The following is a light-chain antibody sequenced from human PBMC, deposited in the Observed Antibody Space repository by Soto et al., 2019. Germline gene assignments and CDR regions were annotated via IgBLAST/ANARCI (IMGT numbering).Light chain of an antibody. Sequence: QSVLTQPPSVSGAPGQRVTISRTGGSSSIGAGYDVHWYQHLPGTAPKLLIYGDSNRPSGVPDRFSGSKSGTSASLAITGLQAEDEGDYYCQSYDSSLSGRVVFGGGTKVTVL. J-gene: IGLJ2*01. CDR3: QSYDSSLSGRVV. V-gene: IGLV1-40*01. CDR1: SSSIGAGYD. CDR2: GDS.